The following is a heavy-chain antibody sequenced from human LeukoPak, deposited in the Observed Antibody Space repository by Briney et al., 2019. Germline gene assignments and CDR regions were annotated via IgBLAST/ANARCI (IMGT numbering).Heavy chain of an antibody. CDR3: ARGPLRYFDWLSSGGWFDP. J-gene: IGHJ5*02. D-gene: IGHD3-9*01. Sequence: SVKVSCKASGYTFTGYYMHWVRQAPGQGLEWMGGIIPIFGTANYAQKFQGRVTITADESTSTAYMELSSLRSEDTAVYYCARGPLRYFDWLSSGGWFDPWGQGTLVTVSS. V-gene: IGHV1-69*13. CDR1: GYTFTGYY. CDR2: IIPIFGTA.